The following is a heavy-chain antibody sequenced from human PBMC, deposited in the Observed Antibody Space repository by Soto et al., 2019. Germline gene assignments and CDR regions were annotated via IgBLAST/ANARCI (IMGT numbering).Heavy chain of an antibody. CDR2: VHDRETA. CDR3: ARRKSLDV. CDR1: GGSVSSHDYD. D-gene: IGHD3-10*01. Sequence: QLQLQESGPGLLRPSQTLSLTCSLSGGSVSSHDYDWTWVRQRPGKGREGIGFVHDRETADYNPSLKSRVSISVDTFKNKFSLRLSSVTAADSGVYYCARRKSLDVWGQGITVIVSS. J-gene: IGHJ6*02. V-gene: IGHV4-30-4*08.